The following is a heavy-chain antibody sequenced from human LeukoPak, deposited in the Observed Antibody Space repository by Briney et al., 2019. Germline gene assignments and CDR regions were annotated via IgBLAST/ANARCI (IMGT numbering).Heavy chain of an antibody. Sequence: GRSLRLSCAASGFTFSSYGIHWVRQAPGKGLEWVAVISYDGSNKYYADSVKGRFTISRDNSKNTLYLQMNSLRAEDTAVYYGAKQRGSGSYQRAFFDYWGQGTLVTVSS. CDR3: AKQRGSGSYQRAFFDY. V-gene: IGHV3-30*18. CDR2: ISYDGSNK. J-gene: IGHJ4*02. CDR1: GFTFSSYG. D-gene: IGHD3-10*01.